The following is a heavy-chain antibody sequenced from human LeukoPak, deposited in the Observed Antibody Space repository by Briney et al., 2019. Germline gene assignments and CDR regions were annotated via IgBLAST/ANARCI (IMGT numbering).Heavy chain of an antibody. CDR2: IIPIFGTA. Sequence: ASVKVSCKASGGTFSSYAISWVRQAPGQGLEWMGGIIPIFGTANYAQKFQGRVTITADESTSTAYMELSSLRSEDTAVYYCARHSDIVVVPAAYTSQPYYFDYWGQGTLVTVSS. D-gene: IGHD2-2*01. CDR3: ARHSDIVVVPAAYTSQPYYFDY. CDR1: GGTFSSYA. J-gene: IGHJ4*02. V-gene: IGHV1-69*13.